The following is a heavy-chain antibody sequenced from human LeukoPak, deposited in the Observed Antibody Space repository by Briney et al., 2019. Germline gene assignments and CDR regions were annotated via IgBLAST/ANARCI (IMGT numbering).Heavy chain of an antibody. CDR2: MNPNSGNT. V-gene: IGHV1-8*01. Sequence: ASVKVSCKASGYTFTSYDINWVRQATGQGLEWMGWMNPNSGNTGYAQKFQGRVTMTRNTSISVAYMELSSLRSEDTAVYYCAGARRSSVEAYYFDYWGQGDLVTVSS. CDR3: AGARRSSVEAYYFDY. J-gene: IGHJ4*02. D-gene: IGHD3-22*01. CDR1: GYTFTSYD.